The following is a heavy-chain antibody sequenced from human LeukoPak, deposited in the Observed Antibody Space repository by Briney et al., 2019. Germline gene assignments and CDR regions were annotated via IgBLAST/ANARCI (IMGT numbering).Heavy chain of an antibody. CDR2: INHSGST. V-gene: IGHV4-34*01. CDR1: GGSFSGYY. J-gene: IGHJ4*02. D-gene: IGHD3-3*01. CDR3: ARMKSGYNPFDY. Sequence: SETLSLTCAVYGGSFSGYYWSWIRQPPGKGLEWIGEINHSGSTNYNPSLRSRVTISVDTSKNQFSLKLSSVTAADTAVYYCARMKSGYNPFDYWGQGTLVTVSS.